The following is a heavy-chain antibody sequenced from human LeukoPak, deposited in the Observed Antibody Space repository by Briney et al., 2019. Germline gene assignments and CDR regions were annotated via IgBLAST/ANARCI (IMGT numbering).Heavy chain of an antibody. V-gene: IGHV4-34*01. J-gene: IGHJ4*02. D-gene: IGHD2-2*01. CDR1: GGSFNGHY. CDR2: STHSGST. Sequence: PSETLSLTCAVYGGSFNGHYWTWVRQAPGKGLEWIGESTHSGSTNYNPSLKSRVTISVDTSKSQFSLKLTSMTAADTAVYHCARGRTGAAALDFWGPGTLVTVSS. CDR3: ARGRTGAAALDF.